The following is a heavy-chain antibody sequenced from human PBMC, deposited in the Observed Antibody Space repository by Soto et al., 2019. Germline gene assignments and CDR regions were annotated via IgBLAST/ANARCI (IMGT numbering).Heavy chain of an antibody. J-gene: IGHJ4*02. CDR1: GFTFRSYW. V-gene: IGHV3-7*01. CDR3: ARVWNDGRIDY. CDR2: INQDGSAK. Sequence: EVQLVESGGGLVQPGGSLRLSCGGSGFTFRSYWMSWVRQAPGKGLEWVANINQDGSAKFYMDSMKGRFTISRDNAENSLNLQMNSLRAEDTAVDYFARVWNDGRIDYWGQGTLVTVSS. D-gene: IGHD1-1*01.